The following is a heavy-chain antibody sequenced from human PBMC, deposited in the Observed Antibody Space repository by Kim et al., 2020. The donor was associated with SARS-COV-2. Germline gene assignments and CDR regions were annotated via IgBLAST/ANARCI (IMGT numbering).Heavy chain of an antibody. D-gene: IGHD4-17*01. J-gene: IGHJ4*02. CDR3: ARRNTVTTRTLDY. Sequence: SARKFQGSLTMTRNTSKTTAYMELSSLRSEDTAVYYCARRNTVTTRTLDYWGQGTLVTVSS. V-gene: IGHV1-8*01.